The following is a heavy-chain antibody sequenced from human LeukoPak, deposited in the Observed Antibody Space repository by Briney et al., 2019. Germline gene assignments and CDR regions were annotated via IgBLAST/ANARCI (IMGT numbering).Heavy chain of an antibody. CDR3: ASIRPRTYFDY. J-gene: IGHJ4*02. V-gene: IGHV4-34*01. D-gene: IGHD2-2*02. CDR2: INHSGST. Sequence: PSETLSLTCAVYGGSFSGYYWSWIRQPPGKGLEWIGEINHSGSTNYNPSLKSRVTISVDTSKNQFSLKLSSVTAADTAVYYCASIRPRTYFDYWGQGTLVTVSS. CDR1: GGSFSGYY.